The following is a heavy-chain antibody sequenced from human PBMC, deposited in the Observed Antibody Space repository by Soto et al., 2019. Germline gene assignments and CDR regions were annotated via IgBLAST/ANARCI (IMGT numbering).Heavy chain of an antibody. V-gene: IGHV3-30*18. D-gene: IGHD3-9*01. CDR3: AKVSPPCRYFDWLLLDY. CDR1: GFTFSTYG. J-gene: IGHJ4*01. CDR2: ISSDGSKK. Sequence: PGGSLRLSCAGSGFTFSTYGFHWVRQPPGRGLEWVAVISSDGSKKFYGDSVKGRFTISRDDSKNTLYLQMNSLRPEDTGVYYCAKVSPPCRYFDWLLLDYWGQGTLVTVYS.